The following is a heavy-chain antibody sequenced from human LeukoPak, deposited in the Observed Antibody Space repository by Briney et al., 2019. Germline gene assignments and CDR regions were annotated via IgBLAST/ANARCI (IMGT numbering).Heavy chain of an antibody. V-gene: IGHV3-7*01. CDR3: ARGHYDFWSGYLDYFDY. CDR1: GFTFSSYW. J-gene: IGHJ4*02. CDR2: IKQDGSEK. Sequence: PGGSLRLSCAASGFTFSSYWMSWVRQAPGKGLEWVAKIKQDGSEKYYVDSVKGRFTISRDNPKNSLYLQMNSLRAEDTAVYYCARGHYDFWSGYLDYFDYWGQGTLVTLSS. D-gene: IGHD3-3*01.